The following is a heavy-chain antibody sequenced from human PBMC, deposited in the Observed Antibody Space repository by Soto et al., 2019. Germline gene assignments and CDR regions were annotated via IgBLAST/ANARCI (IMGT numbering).Heavy chain of an antibody. CDR2: IYSGGST. J-gene: IGHJ6*01. CDR3: ARDMREYDFWSDTYYYYGMDV. CDR1: GFTVSSNY. Sequence: GGSLRLSCAASGFTVSSNYMSWVRQAPGKGLEWVSVIYSGGSTYYADSVKGRLTISRDNSKNTLYLQMNSLRAEDTAVYYCARDMREYDFWSDTYYYYGMDVWAQGTTVTVSS. D-gene: IGHD3-3*01. V-gene: IGHV3-66*01.